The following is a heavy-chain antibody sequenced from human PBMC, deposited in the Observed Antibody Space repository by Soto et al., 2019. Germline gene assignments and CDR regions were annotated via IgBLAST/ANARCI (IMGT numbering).Heavy chain of an antibody. CDR3: AREGVGPFDY. CDR1: GGSVSSYQ. V-gene: IGHV4-59*02. D-gene: IGHD1-26*01. CDR2: TSYSGNT. Sequence: QVQLQESGPGLLKPSETLSLTCTISGGSVSSYQWSWIRQPPGKGLEWIGLTSYSGNTVYNPSLKSRVASSVDTSKNHFSLTLTSVTAADTAVYYCAREGVGPFDYWGQGTLVTVSS. J-gene: IGHJ4*02.